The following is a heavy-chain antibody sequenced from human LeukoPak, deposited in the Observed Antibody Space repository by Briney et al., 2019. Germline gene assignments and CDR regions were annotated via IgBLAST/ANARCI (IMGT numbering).Heavy chain of an antibody. Sequence: PGGSLSLSCAASGFTFSSFRRNWVRQAPGKGLEWVSGIRGGGEVSYYPESVKDRFTIQRDNSKSTLYLQMNSLRAEDTALYYCAKDLSSGTGRGFDHWGQGTLVTVSS. CDR1: GFTFSSFR. J-gene: IGHJ4*02. CDR2: IRGGGEVS. CDR3: AKDLSSGTGRGFDH. V-gene: IGHV3-23*01. D-gene: IGHD3/OR15-3a*01.